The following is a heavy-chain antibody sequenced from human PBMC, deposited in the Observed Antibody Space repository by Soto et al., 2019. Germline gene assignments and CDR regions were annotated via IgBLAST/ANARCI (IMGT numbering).Heavy chain of an antibody. CDR3: AKGSSGSCNSFSDY. J-gene: IGHJ4*02. V-gene: IGHV3-23*01. Sequence: GGSLRLSCAASGFTFSSYAMSWVRQAPGKGLEWVSVISDSGGSTYYADSVKGRFTISRDNSKNTLYLQMNSLRAEDTAVYYCAKGSSGSCNSFSDYWGQGTLVTVSS. CDR1: GFTFSSYA. CDR2: ISDSGGST. D-gene: IGHD2-15*01.